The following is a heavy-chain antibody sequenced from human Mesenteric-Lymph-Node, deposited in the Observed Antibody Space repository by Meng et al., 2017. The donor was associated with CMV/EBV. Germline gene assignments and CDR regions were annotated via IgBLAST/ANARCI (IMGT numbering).Heavy chain of an antibody. D-gene: IGHD2-2*01. CDR2: IKQDGSEK. V-gene: IGHV3-7*01. J-gene: IGHJ6*02. CDR3: ARDGTPTSYCSSTSCARDYYYYGMDV. Sequence: GGSLRLSCAASGFTFSSYWMSWVRQVPGKGLEWVANIKQDGSEKYYVDSVKGRFTISRDNAKNSLYLQMNSLRAEDTAVYYCARDGTPTSYCSSTSCARDYYYYGMDVWGQGTTVTVSS. CDR1: GFTFSSYW.